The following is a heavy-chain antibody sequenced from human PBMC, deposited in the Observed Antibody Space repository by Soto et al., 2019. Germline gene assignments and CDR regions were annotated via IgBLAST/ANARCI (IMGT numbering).Heavy chain of an antibody. CDR1: GFSLSTSGVG. J-gene: IGHJ3*02. V-gene: IGHV2-5*02. CDR2: IYWDDDK. CDR3: AHLVVPAASPPDAFDI. Sequence: QITLKESGPTLVKPTQTLTLTCTFSGFSLSTSGVGVGWIRQPPGKALEWLALIYWDDDKHYSPSLKSRLTITKDTSKNQVVLTMTNMDPVHTATYYCAHLVVPAASPPDAFDIWGPGTMVTVSS. D-gene: IGHD2-2*01.